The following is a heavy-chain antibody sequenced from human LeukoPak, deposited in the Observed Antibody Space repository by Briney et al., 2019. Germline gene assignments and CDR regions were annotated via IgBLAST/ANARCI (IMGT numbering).Heavy chain of an antibody. D-gene: IGHD3-3*01. V-gene: IGHV4-34*01. J-gene: IGHJ5*02. CDR3: AREIITIFGVVIKSEGWFDP. CDR1: GGSFSGYY. CDR2: INHSGST. Sequence: SETLSLTCAVYGGSFSGYYWSWIRQPPGKGLEWIGEINHSGSTNYNPSLKSRVTISVDTSKNQFSLKLSSVTAADTAVYYCAREIITIFGVVIKSEGWFDPWGQGTLVTVSS.